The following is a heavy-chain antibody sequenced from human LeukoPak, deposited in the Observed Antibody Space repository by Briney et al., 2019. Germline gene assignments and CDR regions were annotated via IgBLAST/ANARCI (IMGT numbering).Heavy chain of an antibody. J-gene: IGHJ5*02. Sequence: ASVKVSCKASGYTFTSYGISWVRQAPGQGLEWIGWISAYNGNTNYAQKLQGRVTMTTDTSTSTAYMELRSLRSDDTAVYYCAALYCGGDRYPQGGDNWFDPWGQGTLVTVSS. V-gene: IGHV1-18*01. CDR2: ISAYNGNT. CDR3: AALYCGGDRYPQGGDNWFDP. CDR1: GYTFTSYG. D-gene: IGHD2-21*01.